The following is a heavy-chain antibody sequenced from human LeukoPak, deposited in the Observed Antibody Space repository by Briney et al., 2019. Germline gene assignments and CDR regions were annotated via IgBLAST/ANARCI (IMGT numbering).Heavy chain of an antibody. D-gene: IGHD4-23*01. CDR2: ISKIGTTI. V-gene: IGHV3-11*01. J-gene: IGHJ4*02. CDR1: GFTLSDYF. CDR3: AREDYGGTNFDH. Sequence: GGSLRLSCAASGFTLSDYFMIWVRQVPGKGLQWVAYISKIGTTIQYEDSVKGRFSLSRDNAQNTLFLQMNSLRVDDAGMYFCAREDYGGTNFDHWGQGALVTVSS.